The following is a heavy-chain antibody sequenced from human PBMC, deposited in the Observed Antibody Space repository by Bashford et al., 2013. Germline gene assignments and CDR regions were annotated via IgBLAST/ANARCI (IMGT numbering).Heavy chain of an antibody. V-gene: IGHV3-74*01. Sequence: GSLRLSCAASGFTFSSYWMHWVRQAPGKGLVWVSRINSDGSSTSYADSVKGRFTISRDNAKNTLYLQMNSLRAEDTAVYYCARDESYCSGGSCYSWWFDPVGPGNPGPPSPQ. J-gene: IGHJ5*02. CDR2: INSDGSST. CDR1: GFTFSSYW. D-gene: IGHD2-15*01. CDR3: ARDESYCSGGSCYSWWFDP.